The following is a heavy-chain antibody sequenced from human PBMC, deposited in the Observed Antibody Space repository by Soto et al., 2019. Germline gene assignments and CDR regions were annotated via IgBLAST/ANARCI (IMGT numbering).Heavy chain of an antibody. Sequence: QVQLVQSGVAVKKPGASVKVSCKASGYTFTNYAISWVLQAPGRGLEWMGWVNTYNGNPNYAQIFQGRVTMTTDTSTGTAYMELRSLKSDDSAVYYCARDSHYSTDWQRFDSWGQGTLVTVSS. J-gene: IGHJ4*02. V-gene: IGHV1-18*01. D-gene: IGHD6-13*01. CDR2: VNTYNGNP. CDR1: GYTFTNYA. CDR3: ARDSHYSTDWQRFDS.